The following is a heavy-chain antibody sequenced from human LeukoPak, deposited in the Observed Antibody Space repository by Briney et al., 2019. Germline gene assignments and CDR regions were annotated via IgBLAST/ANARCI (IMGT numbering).Heavy chain of an antibody. V-gene: IGHV1-69*13. CDR3: ARDSMVQGVLYYYYYYMDV. CDR1: GGTFSSYA. Sequence: ASVKVSCKASGGTFSSYAISWVRQAPGQGLEWMGGIIPIFGTANYAQKFQGRVTITADESTSTAYMELSSLRAEDTAVYYCARDSMVQGVLYYYYYYMDVWGKGTTVTISS. J-gene: IGHJ6*03. D-gene: IGHD3-10*01. CDR2: IIPIFGTA.